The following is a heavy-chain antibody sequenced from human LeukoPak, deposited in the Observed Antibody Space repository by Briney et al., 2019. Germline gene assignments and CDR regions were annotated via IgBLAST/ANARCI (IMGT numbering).Heavy chain of an antibody. CDR3: ARVAGSNNWYFDY. CDR1: GFTFDDYG. D-gene: IGHD1-1*01. CDR2: VNWDGRST. Sequence: PGGSLRLSCAASGFTFDDYGMSWVRQVPGKGLEWVSGVNWDGRSTGYADSVKGRFTISRGNAKNSLYLQMNSLRVEDTALYYCARVAGSNNWYFDYWGQGTLVIVSS. J-gene: IGHJ4*02. V-gene: IGHV3-20*04.